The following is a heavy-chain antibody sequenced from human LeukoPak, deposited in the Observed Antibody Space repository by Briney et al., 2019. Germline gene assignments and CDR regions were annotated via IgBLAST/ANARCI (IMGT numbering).Heavy chain of an antibody. CDR2: IIPIFGTA. D-gene: IGHD6-13*01. CDR3: ASAPRYSSSWPNNWFDP. Sequence: GASVKVSCKASGGTFTGYAMSWVRQAPGQGLEWMGGIIPIFGTANYAQKFQGRVTITTHESTSTAYMELSSLRSEDTAVYFCASAPRYSSSWPNNWFDPWGQGTLVTGSS. CDR1: GGTFTGYA. J-gene: IGHJ5*02. V-gene: IGHV1-69*05.